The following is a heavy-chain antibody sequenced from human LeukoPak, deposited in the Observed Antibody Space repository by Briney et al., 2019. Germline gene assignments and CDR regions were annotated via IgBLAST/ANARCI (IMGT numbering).Heavy chain of an antibody. J-gene: IGHJ4*02. Sequence: GGSLRPSCAASGFTFSSYSMNWVRQAPGKGLEWVSSISSSSSYIYYADSVKGRFTISRDNAKNSLYLQMNSLRAEDTAVYYCARDMGYYDSSGSFDYWGQGTLVTVSS. CDR3: ARDMGYYDSSGSFDY. D-gene: IGHD3-22*01. V-gene: IGHV3-21*01. CDR1: GFTFSSYS. CDR2: ISSSSSYI.